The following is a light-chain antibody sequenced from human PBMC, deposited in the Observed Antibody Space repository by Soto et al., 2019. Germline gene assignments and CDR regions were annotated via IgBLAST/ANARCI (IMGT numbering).Light chain of an antibody. V-gene: IGKV3-20*01. CDR3: QQHGSSPFT. Sequence: EIVLTQSPGTLSLSPGERATLSCRASQSVSANYLAWYQQKPGQAPRLLIYGASSRATVIPDSFSVSGSGTDFTLTISRLVPEDFAVYFCQQHGSSPFTFGPGTKVDI. CDR2: GAS. J-gene: IGKJ3*01. CDR1: QSVSANY.